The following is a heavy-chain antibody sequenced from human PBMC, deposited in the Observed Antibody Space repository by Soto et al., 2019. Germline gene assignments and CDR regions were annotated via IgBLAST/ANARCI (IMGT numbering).Heavy chain of an antibody. D-gene: IGHD6-13*01. CDR3: ARKGAAASYAHYYMDV. J-gene: IGHJ6*03. Sequence: PSETLSLTCTVSGGSISPYYWSWTRQPPGKGLEWIGYVYYSGNTNYNPSLKSRVTISVDTSRNRFSLNLTSATAADTAVYYCARKGAAASYAHYYMDVWGRGTAVTVSS. V-gene: IGHV4-59*01. CDR2: VYYSGNT. CDR1: GGSISPYY.